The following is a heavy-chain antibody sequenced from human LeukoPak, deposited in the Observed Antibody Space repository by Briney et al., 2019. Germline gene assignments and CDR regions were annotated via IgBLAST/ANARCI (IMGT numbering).Heavy chain of an antibody. V-gene: IGHV4-34*01. CDR2: INHSGST. D-gene: IGHD6-19*01. CDR3: AGEIAVAGARY. J-gene: IGHJ4*02. CDR1: GGSFSGYY. Sequence: PSETLSLTCAVYGGSFSGYYWSWIRQPPGKGLEWIGEINHSGSTNYNPSLKSRVAISVDTSKNQFSLKLSSVTAADTAVYYRAGEIAVAGARYWGQGTLVTVSS.